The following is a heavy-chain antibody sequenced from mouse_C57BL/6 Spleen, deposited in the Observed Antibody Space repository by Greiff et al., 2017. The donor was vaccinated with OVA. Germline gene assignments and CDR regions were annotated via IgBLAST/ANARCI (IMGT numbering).Heavy chain of an antibody. Sequence: EVQLQQSGAELVRPGASVKLSCTASGFNIKDDYMHWVKQRPEQGLEWIGWIDPENGDTEYASKFQGKATITADTSSNTAYLQLSSLTSEDTAVYYCLTAGYYYAMDYWGQGTSVTVSS. CDR2: IDPENGDT. CDR3: LTAGYYYAMDY. CDR1: GFNIKDDY. J-gene: IGHJ4*01. V-gene: IGHV14-4*01.